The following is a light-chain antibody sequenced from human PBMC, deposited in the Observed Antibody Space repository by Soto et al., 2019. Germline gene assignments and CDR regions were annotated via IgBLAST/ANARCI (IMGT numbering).Light chain of an antibody. J-gene: IGKJ5*01. Sequence: EIVMTQSPATLSVSPGERATLSCRASRSVSSNLAWYQKKPGQPPRLLIYGASSRATGIPDRFSGSGSGTDFTLSISRLEPEDFAVFYCLHYDSLPITFGQGTRLEIK. CDR3: LHYDSLPIT. CDR1: RSVSSN. CDR2: GAS. V-gene: IGKV3-20*01.